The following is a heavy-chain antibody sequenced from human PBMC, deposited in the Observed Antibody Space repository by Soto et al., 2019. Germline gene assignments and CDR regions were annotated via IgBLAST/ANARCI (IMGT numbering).Heavy chain of an antibody. D-gene: IGHD6-13*01. J-gene: IGHJ3*02. CDR1: GGTFSSYT. CDR3: AREVAADGTFREDVFDI. Sequence: SVKVSCKASGGTFSSYTISWVRQAPGQGLEWMGRIIPIFSTTNYAQKFQGRVTMTADESTITAYLELSSLKQDDTAVYYCAREVAADGTFREDVFDIWGQGTLVTVSS. CDR2: IIPIFSTT. V-gene: IGHV1-69*13.